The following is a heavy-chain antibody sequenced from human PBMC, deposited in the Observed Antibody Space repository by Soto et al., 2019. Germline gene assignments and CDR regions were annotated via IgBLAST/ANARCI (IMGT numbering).Heavy chain of an antibody. D-gene: IGHD2-15*01. CDR2: FSSGSSNI. CDR1: GFAFRSYN. V-gene: IGHV3-21*01. Sequence: EVQLVESGGGLVKPGGSLTLSCAASGFAFRSYNMNWVRQAPGKGLEWVASFSSGSSNIYYADSVKGRFTISRDNAKNSLLLQMDSLRAEDSAVYYCASATVVAATFDFWGQGTLVTVSS. CDR3: ASATVVAATFDF. J-gene: IGHJ4*02.